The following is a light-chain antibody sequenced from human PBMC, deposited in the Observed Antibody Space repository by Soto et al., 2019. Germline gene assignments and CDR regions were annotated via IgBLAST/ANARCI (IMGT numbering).Light chain of an antibody. CDR3: RTWDTSLSAGV. Sequence: QAVVTQPPSVSAAPGQKVTIACSGSDSNIGNNYVSWYQQVPGTAPKLLIHDNNKRPSGIPDRFSGSKSGTSATLDITGLQTGDEADYYCRTWDTSLSAGVFGGGTKVTVL. J-gene: IGLJ2*01. V-gene: IGLV1-51*01. CDR2: DNN. CDR1: DSNIGNNY.